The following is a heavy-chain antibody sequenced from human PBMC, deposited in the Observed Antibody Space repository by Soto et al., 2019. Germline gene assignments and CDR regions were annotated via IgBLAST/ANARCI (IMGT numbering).Heavy chain of an antibody. CDR2: ISYDGSNK. CDR3: AREYYDSSGWVDAFDI. CDR1: GFTFSSYA. Sequence: GGSLRLSCAASGFTFSSYAMHWVRQAPGKGLEWVAVISYDGSNKYYADSVKGRFTISRDNSKNTLYLQMNSLRAEDTAVYYCAREYYDSSGWVDAFDIWGQGTMVTV. D-gene: IGHD3-22*01. V-gene: IGHV3-30-3*01. J-gene: IGHJ3*02.